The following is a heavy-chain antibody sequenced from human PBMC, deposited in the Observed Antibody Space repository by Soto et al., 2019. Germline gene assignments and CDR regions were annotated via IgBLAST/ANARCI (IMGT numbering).Heavy chain of an antibody. CDR1: GFTFSNYW. J-gene: IGHJ4*02. V-gene: IGHV3-74*01. D-gene: IGHD2-15*01. CDR2: IDTDGSTT. Sequence: PGGSLRLSCATSGFTFSNYWMHWVRQVPGRGLVWVSRIDTDGSTTSYADFAKRRFTISRDNAKSTLSLQMNSLRAEDTAIYYCACSRRPARLGPKGAIDYWGQGTLVTVSS. CDR3: ACSRRPARLGPKGAIDY.